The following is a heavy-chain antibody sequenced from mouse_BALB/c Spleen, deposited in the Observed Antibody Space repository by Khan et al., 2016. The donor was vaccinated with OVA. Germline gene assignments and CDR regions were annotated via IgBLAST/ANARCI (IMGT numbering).Heavy chain of an antibody. J-gene: IGHJ4*01. CDR2: INYSGST. CDR3: ARDSSRYNYAMDY. Sequence: EVQLQESGPGLVKPSQSLSLTCTVTGYSITSDYAWNWIRQFPGNKLEWMGYINYSGSTNYNPSLKSRISITRDTSKNKYFLQLNYVTTDDTSTYYCARDSSRYNYAMDYWGQGTAVTVSS. CDR1: GYSITSDYA. V-gene: IGHV3-2*02. D-gene: IGHD2-12*01.